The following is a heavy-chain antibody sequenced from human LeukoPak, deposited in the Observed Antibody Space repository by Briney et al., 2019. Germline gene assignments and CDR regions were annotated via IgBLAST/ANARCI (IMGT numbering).Heavy chain of an antibody. V-gene: IGHV4-39*06. J-gene: IGHJ4*02. D-gene: IGHD3-3*01. CDR1: GGSISSGTYY. CDR3: ASGNSEIGLRY. Sequence: PSETLSLTCTVSGGSISSGTYYWGWIRQPPGKGLEWIGSIYYTGSTYYNPSLKSRVTISVDTSKNQFALKVSSVTAADTATYYCASGNSEIGLRYWGQGTLVTVSS. CDR2: IYYTGST.